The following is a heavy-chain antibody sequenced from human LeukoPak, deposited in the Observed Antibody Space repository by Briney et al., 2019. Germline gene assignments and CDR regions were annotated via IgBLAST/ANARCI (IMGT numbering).Heavy chain of an antibody. D-gene: IGHD3-9*01. CDR2: INHNGKTI. CDR1: GFTFSSYW. J-gene: IGHJ4*02. CDR3: ARDNDWAFDY. V-gene: IGHV3-48*02. Sequence: GGSLRLSCAASGFTFSSYWMHWVRQAPGKGLEWVSYINHNGKTIYYADSVRGRFTISRDNGKNSLYLQMNSLGDEDTAVYYCARDNDWAFDYWGQGTLVTVSS.